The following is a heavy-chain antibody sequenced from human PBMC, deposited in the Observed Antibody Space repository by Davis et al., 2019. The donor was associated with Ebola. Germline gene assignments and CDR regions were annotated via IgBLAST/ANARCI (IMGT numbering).Heavy chain of an antibody. J-gene: IGHJ6*02. D-gene: IGHD5-18*01. CDR2: INHSGST. CDR3: AIAKGYSHYYYYYGMDV. Sequence: MPSETLSLTCAVYGGSFSGYYWSWIRQPPGKGLEWIGEINHSGSTNYNPSLKSRVTISVDTSKNQFSLKLSSVTAADTAVYYCAIAKGYSHYYYYYGMDVWGQGTTVTVSS. V-gene: IGHV4-34*01. CDR1: GGSFSGYY.